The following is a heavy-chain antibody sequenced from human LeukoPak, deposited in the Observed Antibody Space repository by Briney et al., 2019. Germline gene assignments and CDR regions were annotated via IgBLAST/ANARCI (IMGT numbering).Heavy chain of an antibody. V-gene: IGHV3-53*04. Sequence: GGSLRLSCAASGFTVSSNYMSWVRQAPGKGLEWVSVIYSGGSKYYADSVKGRFTISRHNSKNTLYLQINSLRADDTAVYYCARLPPDEKGLDYWGQGTLVTVSS. CDR3: ARLPPDEKGLDY. CDR1: GFTVSSNY. J-gene: IGHJ4*02. CDR2: IYSGGSK.